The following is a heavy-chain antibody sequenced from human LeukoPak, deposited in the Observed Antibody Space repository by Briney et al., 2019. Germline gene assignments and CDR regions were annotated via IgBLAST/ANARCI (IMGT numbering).Heavy chain of an antibody. CDR3: ARGSKDYDSSGYDFDY. D-gene: IGHD3-22*01. J-gene: IGHJ4*02. CDR2: INHSGST. Sequence: SETLSLTCAVYGGSFSGYYWSWIRQPPGKGLEWIGEINHSGSTNYNPSLKSRVTISVDTSKSQFSLQLSFVTAADTAGYYCARGSKDYDSSGYDFDYWGQGTLVTVSS. CDR1: GGSFSGYY. V-gene: IGHV4-34*01.